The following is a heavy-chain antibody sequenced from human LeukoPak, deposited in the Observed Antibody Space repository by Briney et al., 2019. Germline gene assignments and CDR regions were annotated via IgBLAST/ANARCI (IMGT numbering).Heavy chain of an antibody. Sequence: VASVKVSCKASGGTFSSYAISWVRQAPGQGLEWMGGIIPIFGTANYAQKLQGRVTITTDESTSTAYMELSSLRSEDTAVYYCATFYYGSGSYYIGGGDYWGQGTLVTVPS. CDR2: IIPIFGTA. V-gene: IGHV1-69*05. D-gene: IGHD3-10*01. CDR1: GGTFSSYA. CDR3: ATFYYGSGSYYIGGGDY. J-gene: IGHJ4*02.